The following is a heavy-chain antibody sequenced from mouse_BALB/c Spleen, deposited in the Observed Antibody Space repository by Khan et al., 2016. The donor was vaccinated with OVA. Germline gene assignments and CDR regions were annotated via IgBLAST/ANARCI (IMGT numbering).Heavy chain of an antibody. J-gene: IGHJ4*01. V-gene: IGHV5-15*02. CDR2: ISNLAYSI. CDR1: GFTFSDYG. Sequence: EVELVESGGGLVQPGGSRKLSCAASGFTFSDYGMAWVRQAPGKGPEWVAFISNLAYSIYYADTVTGRFTISRENAKNTLDLEMSSLRSEDTAMYYCARSWAMDYWGQGTSVTASS. CDR3: ARSWAMDY.